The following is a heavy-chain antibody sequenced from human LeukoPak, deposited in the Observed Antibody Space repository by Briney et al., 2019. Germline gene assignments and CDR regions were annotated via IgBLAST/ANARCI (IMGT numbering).Heavy chain of an antibody. Sequence: GGSLRLSCAASGFTFDDYSMNWVRQAPGKGLEWVSFISSGSNGIYYADSVKGRFTISRDNAKNSLYLEMNSLRAEDTAVYYCARSIGAAYFDNWGQGTLVTVSS. V-gene: IGHV3-21*01. CDR2: ISSGSNGI. D-gene: IGHD6-13*01. J-gene: IGHJ4*02. CDR1: GFTFDDYS. CDR3: ARSIGAAYFDN.